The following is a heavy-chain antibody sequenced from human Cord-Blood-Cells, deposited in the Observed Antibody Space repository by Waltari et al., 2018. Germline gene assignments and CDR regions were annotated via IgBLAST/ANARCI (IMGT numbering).Heavy chain of an antibody. Sequence: QLQLQESGPGLVKPSETLSLTCTVSGGSISSSSYYWGWIRQPPGKGLEWIGSIYYSGSTYHNPSLKSRVTISVDTSKNQFSLKLSSVTAADTAVYYCARRIVGATTGAFDIWGQGTMVTDSS. CDR2: IYYSGST. D-gene: IGHD1-26*01. CDR3: ARRIVGATTGAFDI. J-gene: IGHJ3*02. V-gene: IGHV4-39*01. CDR1: GGSISSSSYY.